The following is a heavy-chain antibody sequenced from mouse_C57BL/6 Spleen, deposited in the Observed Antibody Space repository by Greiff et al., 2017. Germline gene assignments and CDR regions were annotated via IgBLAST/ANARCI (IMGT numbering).Heavy chain of an antibody. CDR2: ISNGGGST. CDR1: GFTFSDYY. V-gene: IGHV5-12*01. D-gene: IGHD2-1*01. Sequence: EVQLVESGGGLVQPGGSLKLSCAASGFTFSDYYMYWVRQTPEKRLEWVAYISNGGGSTYYPDTVKGRFTISRDNAKNTLYLQMSRLKSEDTAMYYCARVYLGYFDYWGQGTTLTVSS. J-gene: IGHJ2*01. CDR3: ARVYLGYFDY.